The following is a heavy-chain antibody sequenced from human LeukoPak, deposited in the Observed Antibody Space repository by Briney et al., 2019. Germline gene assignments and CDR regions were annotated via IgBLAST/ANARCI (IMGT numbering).Heavy chain of an antibody. D-gene: IGHD2-2*01. CDR2: IRSKAYGGTT. Sequence: GRSLRLSCTASGFTFGDYAMSWVRQAPGKGLEWVGFIRSKAYGGTTEYAASVKGRFTISRDDSKSIAYLQMNSLKTEDTAVYYCTVDCSSTSCYDYWGQGTLVTVSS. J-gene: IGHJ4*02. V-gene: IGHV3-49*04. CDR3: TVDCSSTSCYDY. CDR1: GFTFGDYA.